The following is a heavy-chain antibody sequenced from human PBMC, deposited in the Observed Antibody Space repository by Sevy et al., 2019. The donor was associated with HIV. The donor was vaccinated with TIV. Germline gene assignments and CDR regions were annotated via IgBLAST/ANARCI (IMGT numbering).Heavy chain of an antibody. CDR2: ISSSTTTI. V-gene: IGHV3-48*04. CDR3: ARDMFGYHFRGGFDY. CDR1: GFNFSPHS. D-gene: IGHD5-18*01. Sequence: GGSLRISCVASGFNFSPHSMNWVRQAPGKGLEWIAYISSSTTTILYAVSVKGRFAISGDNAKYSLFLQMNSLRVEDTAGYYCARDMFGYHFRGGFDYGGQGTLVTVSS. J-gene: IGHJ4*02.